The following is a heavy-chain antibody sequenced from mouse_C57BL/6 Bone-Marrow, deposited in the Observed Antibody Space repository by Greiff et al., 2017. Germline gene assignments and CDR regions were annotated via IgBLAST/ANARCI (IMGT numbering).Heavy chain of an antibody. Sequence: EVKLQQSGAELVKPGASVKLSCTASGFNIKDYYMHWVKQRTEQGLEWIGRIDPEDGETKYAPKFLGKATITADTSSNTAYLQLSSLTSEDTAVYYCAITTVGAYWGQGTLVTVSA. V-gene: IGHV14-2*01. CDR2: IDPEDGET. D-gene: IGHD1-1*01. CDR3: AITTVGAY. CDR1: GFNIKDYY. J-gene: IGHJ3*01.